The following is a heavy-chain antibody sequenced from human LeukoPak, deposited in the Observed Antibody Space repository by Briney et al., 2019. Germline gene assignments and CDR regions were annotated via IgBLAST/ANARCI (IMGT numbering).Heavy chain of an antibody. CDR3: ARHRRSPWYFDY. J-gene: IGHJ4*02. V-gene: IGHV4-39*01. Sequence: SETLSLTCTVSGGSISSSSYYWGWIRQPPRKGLEWIGSIYYSGSTYYNPSLKSRVTISVDTSKNQFSLKLSSVTAADTAVYYCARHRRSPWYFDYWGQGTLVTVSS. D-gene: IGHD1-26*01. CDR1: GGSISSSSYY. CDR2: IYYSGST.